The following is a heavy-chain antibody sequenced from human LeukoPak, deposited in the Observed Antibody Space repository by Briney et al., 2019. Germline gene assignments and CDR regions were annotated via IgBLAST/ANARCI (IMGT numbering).Heavy chain of an antibody. Sequence: GGSLRLSCAASGFTFSSYSMNWVRQAPGKGLEWVSSISSSSSYIYYADSVKGRFTISRDNAKNSLYLQMNSLRAEDTAVYYCARVEGWSYLFAFDPWGQGTLVTVSS. CDR2: ISSSSSYI. CDR3: ARVEGWSYLFAFDP. CDR1: GFTFSSYS. J-gene: IGHJ5*02. V-gene: IGHV3-21*01. D-gene: IGHD1-26*01.